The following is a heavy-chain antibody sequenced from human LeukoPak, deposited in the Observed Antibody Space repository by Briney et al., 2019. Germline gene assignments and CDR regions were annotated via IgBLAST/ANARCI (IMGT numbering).Heavy chain of an antibody. D-gene: IGHD2-21*01. CDR3: ARGGGANKGHFQH. V-gene: IGHV4-59*12. Sequence: SETLSLTCTASGGSISSYYWSWIRQPPGKGLEWIGSIYYSGSTYYNPSLKSRVTISVDTSKNQFSLKLSSVTAADTAVYYCARGGGANKGHFQHWGQGTLVTVSS. CDR2: IYYSGST. CDR1: GGSISSYY. J-gene: IGHJ1*01.